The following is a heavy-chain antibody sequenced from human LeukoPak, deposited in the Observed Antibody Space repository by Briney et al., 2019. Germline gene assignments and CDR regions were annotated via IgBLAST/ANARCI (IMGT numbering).Heavy chain of an antibody. J-gene: IGHJ6*02. CDR1: GFTFHDYA. Sequence: GGSLRLSCAASGFTFHDYAIHWVRQAPGKGLEWVSGISWNGGVVTYADSVKGRFTISRDNAKNSLYLQMNSLRAEDAAVYYCARVDTAMVYYYGMDVWGQGTTVTVSS. CDR3: ARVDTAMVYYYGMDV. D-gene: IGHD5-18*01. V-gene: IGHV3-9*01. CDR2: ISWNGGVV.